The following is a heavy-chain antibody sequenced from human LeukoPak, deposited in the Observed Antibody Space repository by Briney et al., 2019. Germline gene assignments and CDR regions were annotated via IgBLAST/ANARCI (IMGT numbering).Heavy chain of an antibody. CDR2: IYYSGST. Sequence: SETLSLTCTVSGGSISSSSYYWGWIRQPPGKGLEWIGSIYYSGSTYYNPSLKSRVTISVDTSKNQFSLKLSSVTAADTAVYYCARGFPVTRGYSYGPIDYWGQGTLVSVSS. J-gene: IGHJ4*02. CDR3: ARGFPVTRGYSYGPIDY. V-gene: IGHV4-39*01. CDR1: GGSISSSSYY. D-gene: IGHD5-18*01.